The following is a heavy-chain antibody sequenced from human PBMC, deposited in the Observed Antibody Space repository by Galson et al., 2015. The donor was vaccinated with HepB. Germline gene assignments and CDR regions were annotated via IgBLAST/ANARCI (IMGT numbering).Heavy chain of an antibody. CDR3: AKGIHGVWDS. CDR1: GFTFSSFP. D-gene: IGHD2-8*01. CDR2: ISGGSDFI. Sequence: SLRLSCAASGFTFSSFPMNWVRQAPGKGLEWVSGISGGSDFIYYADSVKGRLTISRDNSKNMLFLQMNSLKAEDAAVYYCAKGIHGVWDSWGQGTLVTVST. J-gene: IGHJ4*02. V-gene: IGHV3-23*01.